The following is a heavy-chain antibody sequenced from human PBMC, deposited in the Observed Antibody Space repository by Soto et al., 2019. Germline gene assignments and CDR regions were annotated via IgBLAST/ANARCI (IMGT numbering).Heavy chain of an antibody. Sequence: PGGSLRLSCAASEFTCSYYWMSWVRQAPGKGLEWVANIKEDGSEKNFVDSVKGRFTISRDNARNSLYLQMNSLRDEDTAVYYCARDRGYSTFDYWGQGTLVTVSS. V-gene: IGHV3-7*01. CDR2: IKEDGSEK. CDR1: EFTCSYYW. J-gene: IGHJ4*02. CDR3: ARDRGYSTFDY. D-gene: IGHD6-13*01.